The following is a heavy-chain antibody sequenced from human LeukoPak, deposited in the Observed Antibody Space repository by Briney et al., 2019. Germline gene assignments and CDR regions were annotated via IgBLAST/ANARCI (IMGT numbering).Heavy chain of an antibody. CDR1: GFTFSSYR. CDR2: INTDGSST. Sequence: GGSLRLSCAASGFTFSSYRMHWVRQAPGKGLVWVSRINTDGSSTSYADSVKGRFTISRDNAKNTLYLQMNSLRAEDTAVYYCVRRYGSGSSYYFDYWGQGTLVTVSS. D-gene: IGHD3-10*01. CDR3: VRRYGSGSSYYFDY. J-gene: IGHJ4*02. V-gene: IGHV3-74*01.